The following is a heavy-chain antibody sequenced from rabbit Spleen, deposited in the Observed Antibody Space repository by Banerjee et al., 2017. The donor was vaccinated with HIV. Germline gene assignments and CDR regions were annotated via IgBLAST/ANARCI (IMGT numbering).Heavy chain of an antibody. CDR3: ARDTGSSFSSYGMDL. CDR1: GFSFSSSYW. CDR2: IHAGTGST. J-gene: IGHJ3*01. D-gene: IGHD8-1*01. Sequence: QEQLEESGGGLVKPGGSLTLTCTASGFSFSSSYWICWVRQAPGKGLEWIACIHAGTGSTYYASWAKGRFTISKTSSTTVTLQMTSLTAADTATYFCARDTGSSFSSYGMDLWGQGTLVTVS. V-gene: IGHV1S45*01.